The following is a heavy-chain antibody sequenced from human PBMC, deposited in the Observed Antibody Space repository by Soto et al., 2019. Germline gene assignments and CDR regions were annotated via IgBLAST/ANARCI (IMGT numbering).Heavy chain of an antibody. J-gene: IGHJ4*02. Sequence: PGESLKISCKGSGYPFTTNWIAWVRQMPGKGLERVGIIYPSDSDTTYSPSFRGQVTISVDKSTSTAYLQWSSLKASDTAIYYCERRSRYHNCWGKATLVTLSS. CDR3: ERRSRYHNC. D-gene: IGHD5-12*01. CDR2: IYPSDSDT. V-gene: IGHV5-51*01. CDR1: GYPFTTNW.